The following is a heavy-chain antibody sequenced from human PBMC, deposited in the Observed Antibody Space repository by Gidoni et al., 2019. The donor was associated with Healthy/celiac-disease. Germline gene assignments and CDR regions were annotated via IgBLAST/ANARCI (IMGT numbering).Heavy chain of an antibody. V-gene: IGHV3-23*01. Sequence: VQLLESAGGLVQPWGSLILPCAASGFTFSSSAMSWVRQAPGKGLEWVSAISGSGGRTYYADSVKGRFTISRDNSKNTLYLQMNSLRAEDTAVYYWAKDGDLYSYGSYYFDYWGQGTLVTVSS. J-gene: IGHJ4*02. CDR2: ISGSGGRT. CDR1: GFTFSSSA. D-gene: IGHD5-18*01. CDR3: AKDGDLYSYGSYYFDY.